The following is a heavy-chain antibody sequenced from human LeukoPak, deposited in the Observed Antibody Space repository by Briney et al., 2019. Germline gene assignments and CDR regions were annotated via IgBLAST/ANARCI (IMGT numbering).Heavy chain of an antibody. CDR1: GFTFTGYY. V-gene: IGHV1-46*01. J-gene: IGHJ4*02. Sequence: ASVKVSCTASGFTFTGYYMDWVRQAPGQGLGWVGIINPSGGTTNYAQKFQGRVTMTSDTSTSTVYMEPSSLRSEDTAVYYCAAGVGYCSSSTCYRSPLNYWGQGTLVTVSS. CDR2: INPSGGTT. D-gene: IGHD2-2*01. CDR3: AAGVGYCSSSTCYRSPLNY.